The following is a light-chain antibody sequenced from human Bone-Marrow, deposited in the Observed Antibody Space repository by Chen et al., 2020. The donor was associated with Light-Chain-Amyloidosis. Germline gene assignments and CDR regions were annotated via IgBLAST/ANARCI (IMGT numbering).Light chain of an antibody. CDR2: GNS. V-gene: IGLV1-40*01. CDR3: QSYDSSLSGSV. Sequence: QSVLTQPPSVSGAPGQRVTISCPGSSSNIGAGYDVHWYQQLPGTAPKLLIYGNSNRPAGVPERFSGCKSGTSASPAITGLQAEDEADYYCQSYDSSLSGSVFGGGTKLTVL. J-gene: IGLJ2*01. CDR1: SSNIGAGYD.